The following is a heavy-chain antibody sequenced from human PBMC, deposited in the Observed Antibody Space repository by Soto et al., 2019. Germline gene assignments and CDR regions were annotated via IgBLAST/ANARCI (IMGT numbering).Heavy chain of an antibody. CDR3: ARVEIYCSGGSCYGMDV. CDR1: GGTFSSYA. D-gene: IGHD2-15*01. Sequence: QVQLVQSGAEVKKPGSSVKVSCKASGGTFSSYAISWVRQAPGQGLEWMGGIIPIFGTANYAQKFQGRVTITADESTSTAYMELSSLRSEDTAVYYCARVEIYCSGGSCYGMDVWGQGTTVTVSS. J-gene: IGHJ6*02. CDR2: IIPIFGTA. V-gene: IGHV1-69*01.